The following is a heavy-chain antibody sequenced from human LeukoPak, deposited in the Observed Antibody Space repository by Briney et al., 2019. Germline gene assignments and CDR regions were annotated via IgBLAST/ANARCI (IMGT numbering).Heavy chain of an antibody. CDR2: MHHSGSS. J-gene: IGHJ4*02. V-gene: IGHV4-59*01. CDR3: AGGCGSSWSFDH. Sequence: PSETLSLTCSVSGVSIKSYYWNWVRQSPGRGLEWIGYMHHSGSSHYNPFLKSRVSISLDTSKNQFYLRVSSVTAADTAVYYCAGGCGSSWSFDHWGQGTLATVSS. CDR1: GVSIKSYY. D-gene: IGHD2-15*01.